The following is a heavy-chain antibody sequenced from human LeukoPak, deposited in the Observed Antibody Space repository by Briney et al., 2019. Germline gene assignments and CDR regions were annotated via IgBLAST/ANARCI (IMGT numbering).Heavy chain of an antibody. CDR3: ARVRSMVRGVIIRRLNWFDP. CDR2: MNPNSGNI. Sequence: GASVKVSCKASGYTFTSYDINWVRQATGQGLEWMGWMNPNSGNIGYAQKFQGRVTMTRNTSISTAYMELSSLRSEDTAVYYCARVRSMVRGVIIRRLNWFDPWGQGTLVTVSS. J-gene: IGHJ5*02. V-gene: IGHV1-8*01. CDR1: GYTFTSYD. D-gene: IGHD3-10*01.